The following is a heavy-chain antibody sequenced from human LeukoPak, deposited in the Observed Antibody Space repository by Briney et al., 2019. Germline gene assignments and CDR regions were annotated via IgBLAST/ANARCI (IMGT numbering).Heavy chain of an antibody. J-gene: IGHJ6*03. CDR3: ARGNTVTTPYYYYYYMDV. CDR2: IYYSGST. Sequence: SETLSLTCAVSGGSISSYYWSWIRQPPGKGLEWIGYIYYSGSTNYNPSLKSRVTISVDTSKNQFSLKLSSVTAADTAVYYCARGNTVTTPYYYYYYMDVWGKGTTVTVSS. V-gene: IGHV4-59*01. D-gene: IGHD4-11*01. CDR1: GGSISSYY.